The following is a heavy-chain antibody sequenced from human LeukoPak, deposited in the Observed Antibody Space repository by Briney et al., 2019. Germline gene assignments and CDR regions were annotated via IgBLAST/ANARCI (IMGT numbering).Heavy chain of an antibody. Sequence: ASVKVSCKASGYTFTSYGISWVRQAPGQGLEWMGWMNPNSGNTGYAQKFQGRVTMTRNTSISTAYMELSSLRSEDTAVYYCARGMHGDYVDFEDYWGQGTLVTVSS. CDR3: ARGMHGDYVDFEDY. D-gene: IGHD4-17*01. V-gene: IGHV1-8*02. CDR2: MNPNSGNT. CDR1: GYTFTSYG. J-gene: IGHJ4*02.